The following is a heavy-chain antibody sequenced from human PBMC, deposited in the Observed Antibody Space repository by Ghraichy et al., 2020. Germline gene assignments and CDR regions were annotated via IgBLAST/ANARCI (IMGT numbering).Heavy chain of an antibody. CDR1: GGTFSSYA. Sequence: SVKVSCKASGGTFSSYAISWVRQAPGQGLEWMGGIIPIFGTANYAQKFQGRVTITADESTSTAYMELSSLRSEDTAVYYCAREDYGGSYPEWFDPWGQGTLVTVSS. D-gene: IGHD1-26*01. CDR3: AREDYGGSYPEWFDP. V-gene: IGHV1-69*13. CDR2: IIPIFGTA. J-gene: IGHJ5*02.